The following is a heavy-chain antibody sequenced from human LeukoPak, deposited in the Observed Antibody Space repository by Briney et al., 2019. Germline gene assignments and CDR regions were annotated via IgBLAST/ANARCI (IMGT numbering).Heavy chain of an antibody. CDR1: GFPFTNYW. D-gene: IGHD6-25*01. CDR2: IKEDGSVM. CDR3: ARDLWGSYSTGSYLDY. Sequence: GGSLRLSCALSGFPFTNYWMSWVRHAPGKGLEWVANIKEDGSVMYYVDSLKGRFTISRDSAENSLYLQMNSLRVEDTAVYFCARDLWGSYSTGSYLDYWGQGALVTVSS. V-gene: IGHV3-7*01. J-gene: IGHJ4*02.